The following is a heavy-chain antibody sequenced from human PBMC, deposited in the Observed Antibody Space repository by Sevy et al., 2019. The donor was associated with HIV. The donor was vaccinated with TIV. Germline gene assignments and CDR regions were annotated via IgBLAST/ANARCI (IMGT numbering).Heavy chain of an antibody. J-gene: IGHJ4*02. Sequence: SETLSLTCTVSGGSITSLYWNWIRKPPGKGLEWIANIYYNGHINYNPSLKSRVTLSLDTSKNQFSRRLSSVTAADTAMYYCAGGNAWGRGYSWGQGTLVTVSS. CDR1: GGSITSLY. V-gene: IGHV4-59*08. CDR2: IYYNGHI. CDR3: AGGNAWGRGYS. D-gene: IGHD1-26*01.